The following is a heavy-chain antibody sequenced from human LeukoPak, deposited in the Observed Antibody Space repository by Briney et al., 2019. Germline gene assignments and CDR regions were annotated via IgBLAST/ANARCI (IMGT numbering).Heavy chain of an antibody. CDR2: ISYDGSNK. CDR3: AKGWEWELPYFDI. V-gene: IGHV3-30-3*01. D-gene: IGHD1-26*01. J-gene: IGHJ3*02. CDR1: GFTFSSYA. Sequence: PGGSLRLSCAASGFTFSSYAMHWVRQAPGKGLEWVAVISYDGSNKYYADSVKGRFTISRDNSKNTLYLQMNSLRAEDTAVYYCAKGWEWELPYFDIWGQGTMVTVSS.